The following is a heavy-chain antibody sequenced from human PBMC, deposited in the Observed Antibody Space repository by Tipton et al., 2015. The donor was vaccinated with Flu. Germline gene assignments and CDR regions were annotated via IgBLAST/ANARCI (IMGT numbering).Heavy chain of an antibody. Sequence: TLSLTCAVSGYSIGSGYYWGWIRQAPGKGLEWIGRIYTSGSTNYNPSLKSRVTISVDTSKNQFSLKLTSVTAADTAVYYCARVKTAAGSWCDPWGQGTLVTVSS. V-gene: IGHV4-38-2*01. CDR2: IYTSGST. J-gene: IGHJ5*02. CDR1: GYSIGSGYY. D-gene: IGHD6-13*01. CDR3: ARVKTAAGSWCDP.